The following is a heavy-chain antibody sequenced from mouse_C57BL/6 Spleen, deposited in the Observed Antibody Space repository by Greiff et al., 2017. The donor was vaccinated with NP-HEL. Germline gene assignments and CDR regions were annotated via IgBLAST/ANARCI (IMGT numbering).Heavy chain of an antibody. CDR3: TRELDGNYDAMDY. D-gene: IGHD2-1*01. Sequence: EVQLQQPGAELVMPGASVKLSCKASGYTFTSYWMHWVKQRPGQGLEWIGAIYPGNSDTSYNQKFKGKAKLTAVTSASTAYMELSSLTNEDSAVYYCTRELDGNYDAMDYWGQGTSVTVSS. CDR1: GYTFTSYW. V-gene: IGHV1-5*01. J-gene: IGHJ4*01. CDR2: IYPGNSDT.